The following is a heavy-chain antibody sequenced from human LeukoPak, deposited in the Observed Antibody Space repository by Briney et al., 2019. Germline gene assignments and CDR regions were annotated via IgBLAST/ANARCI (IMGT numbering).Heavy chain of an antibody. J-gene: IGHJ3*01. Sequence: GGSLKLSCAASGLTFSNYALVWVRKAPGKRLEWISAITGSGGTVYADSVKGRFTISRDNSKDTLYLQMNSLRAEDTAVYYCGQDPNGDYLGAFDFWGQGTRVSVSS. CDR3: GQDPNGDYLGAFDF. CDR1: GLTFSNYA. CDR2: ITGSGGT. V-gene: IGHV3-23*01. D-gene: IGHD4-17*01.